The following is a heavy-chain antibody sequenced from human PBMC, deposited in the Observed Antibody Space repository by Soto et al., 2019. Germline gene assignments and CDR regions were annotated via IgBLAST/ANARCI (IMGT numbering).Heavy chain of an antibody. CDR2: ISSDGSHK. CDR3: AAGDPLLF. V-gene: IGHV3-33*01. D-gene: IGHD2-21*02. J-gene: IGHJ4*01. Sequence: GGSLRLSCAASGFTFSKFGMHWVRQAPGKGLEWVAVISSDGSHKYYADSVKGRFTISRDNSKNTLSLHMDSLGPDDTAMYYSAAGDPLLFWGEGTLVTVSS. CDR1: GFTFSKFG.